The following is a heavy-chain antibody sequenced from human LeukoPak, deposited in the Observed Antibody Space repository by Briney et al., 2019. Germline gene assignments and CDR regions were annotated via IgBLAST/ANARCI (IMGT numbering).Heavy chain of an antibody. D-gene: IGHD2-2*01. CDR1: GFSLSTSGVG. Sequence: SGPTLVKPTQTLTLTCTFSGFSLSTSGVGVGWIRQPPGKALGWLALIYWDDDKRYSPSLKSRLTITKDTSKNQVVLTMTNMDPVDTATYYCAHRRSCSSTSCFDYWGQGTLVTVSS. CDR2: IYWDDDK. V-gene: IGHV2-5*02. J-gene: IGHJ4*02. CDR3: AHRRSCSSTSCFDY.